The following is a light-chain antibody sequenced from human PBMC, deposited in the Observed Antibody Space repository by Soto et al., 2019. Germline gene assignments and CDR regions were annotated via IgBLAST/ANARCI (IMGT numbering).Light chain of an antibody. CDR3: QQYGSSPGT. J-gene: IGKJ4*01. CDR2: GAS. V-gene: IGKV3-20*01. Sequence: EIVLTQSPGTLSLSPGERATLSCRASQSVSSSYLTWYQQKPDQAPRLLIYGASRRATGIPNRFSSRETKTVFTLTISRLEPEDFAVYYCQQYGSSPGTFGGGTKVDIK. CDR1: QSVSSSY.